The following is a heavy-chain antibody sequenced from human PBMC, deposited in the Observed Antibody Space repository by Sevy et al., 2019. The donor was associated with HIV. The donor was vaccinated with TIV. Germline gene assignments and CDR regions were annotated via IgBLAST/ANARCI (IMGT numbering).Heavy chain of an antibody. Sequence: GGSLRLSCAASGFNFSIYGMHWVRQAPGKGLEWVALIWYDGSNKYYADSVKGRFTISRDNSKKTLFLQMNSLRAEDTAVYYCVRGRDYGNFDYWGQGTLVTVSS. D-gene: IGHD4-17*01. V-gene: IGHV3-33*01. CDR2: IWYDGSNK. CDR1: GFNFSIYG. CDR3: VRGRDYGNFDY. J-gene: IGHJ4*02.